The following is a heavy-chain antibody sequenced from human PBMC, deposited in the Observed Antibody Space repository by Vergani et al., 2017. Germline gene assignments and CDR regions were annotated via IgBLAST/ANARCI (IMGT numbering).Heavy chain of an antibody. D-gene: IGHD5-24*01. CDR3: GRGSDNYN. V-gene: IGHV3-23*01. J-gene: IGHJ4*02. CDR1: GFSFSSHA. CDR2: IKNTGDST. Sequence: EVQLLQSEGAVVPPGGSLRLSCVASGFSFSSHAMSWVRQGHGEGLEWVSSIKNTGDSTHYADSVKGRFTLSIDTSKNTLYLQMNSLRVEDTDVYYCGRGSDNYNWGQGTLVTVSS.